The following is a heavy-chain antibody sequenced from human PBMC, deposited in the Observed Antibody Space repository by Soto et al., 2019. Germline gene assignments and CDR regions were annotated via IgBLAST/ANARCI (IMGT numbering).Heavy chain of an antibody. CDR3: ARGPLNYYGSLDYGMGG. J-gene: IGHJ6*02. Sequence: QVQLVESGGGVVQPGRSLRLSCAASGLTLSRFAMHWVRQAPGKGLEWVAVIGYDGSNKDYADSVKGRFTISRDNSKKTLYLQMDSLGPEGTAVYFWARGPLNYYGSLDYGMGGWGQGATVTVSS. D-gene: IGHD3-10*01. CDR2: IGYDGSNK. V-gene: IGHV3-30-3*01. CDR1: GLTLSRFA.